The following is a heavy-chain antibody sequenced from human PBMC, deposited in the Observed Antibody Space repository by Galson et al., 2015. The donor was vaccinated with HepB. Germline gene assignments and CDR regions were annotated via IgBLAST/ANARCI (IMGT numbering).Heavy chain of an antibody. V-gene: IGHV3-23*01. J-gene: IGHJ6*02. CDR2: ISGSGGST. Sequence: SLRLSCAASGFTFSSYAMSWVRQAPGKGLEWVSAISGSGGSTYYADSVKGRFTISRDNSRNTLYLQMNSLRAEDTAVYYCAKSGIGKPAAISYYYYGMDVWGQGTTVTVSS. D-gene: IGHD2-2*01. CDR1: GFTFSSYA. CDR3: AKSGIGKPAAISYYYYGMDV.